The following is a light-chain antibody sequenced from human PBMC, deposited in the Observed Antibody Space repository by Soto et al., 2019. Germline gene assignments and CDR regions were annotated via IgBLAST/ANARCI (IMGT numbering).Light chain of an antibody. CDR3: HQYDSWT. V-gene: IGKV3-20*01. CDR1: QSFNSIY. Sequence: EIVLTQPPGTLSLSPGERASLSCRASQSFNSIYLAWYQQKPGQAPRLLIYGASSRATGIPDRFSGSGSGTDFTLTISRLEPEDFAVYYCHQYDSWTFGQGTKVDI. CDR2: GAS. J-gene: IGKJ1*01.